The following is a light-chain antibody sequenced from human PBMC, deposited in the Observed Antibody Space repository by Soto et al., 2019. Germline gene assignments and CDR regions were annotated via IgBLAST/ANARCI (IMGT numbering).Light chain of an antibody. CDR3: QQYNSYPLT. CDR2: KAS. CDR1: QSIGRW. V-gene: IGKV1-5*03. Sequence: DIQMTQSPSILSASVGDRVTITCRASQSIGRWLAWYQQKPGQAPNLLIYKASNLESGVPSRFSGSGSGTEFTLTISSLQPDDFATYYCQQYNSYPLTFGGGTKV. J-gene: IGKJ4*01.